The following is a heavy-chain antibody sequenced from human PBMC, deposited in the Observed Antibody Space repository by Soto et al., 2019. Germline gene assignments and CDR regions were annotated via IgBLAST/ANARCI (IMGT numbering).Heavy chain of an antibody. D-gene: IGHD6-13*01. Sequence: QVQLVQSGAEVKKPGASVKVSCKASGYTFSGYYIHWVRQAPGQGLEWMGWINPSGDKNYAQKFQGGVIMTRDMSISTAYMELSRLRSDDTAVYYCARSDSWFDDAFDLWGQGTMVTVSS. V-gene: IGHV1-2*02. CDR3: ARSDSWFDDAFDL. CDR1: GYTFSGYY. J-gene: IGHJ3*01. CDR2: INPSGDK.